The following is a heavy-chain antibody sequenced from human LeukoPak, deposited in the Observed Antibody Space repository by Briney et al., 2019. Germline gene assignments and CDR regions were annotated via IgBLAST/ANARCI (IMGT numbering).Heavy chain of an antibody. CDR3: ATSRAHTYYYGSGSYFAFDI. J-gene: IGHJ3*02. D-gene: IGHD3-10*01. V-gene: IGHV4-59*12. CDR2: VFYSGST. Sequence: PSETLSLTCTVSGGSISSYYWSWIRQPPGKGLEWIGYVFYSGSTSYIPSLKSRVTISVDTSKNQFSLKLNSVTAADTAVYYCATSRAHTYYYGSGSYFAFDIWGQGTMVTVSS. CDR1: GGSISSYY.